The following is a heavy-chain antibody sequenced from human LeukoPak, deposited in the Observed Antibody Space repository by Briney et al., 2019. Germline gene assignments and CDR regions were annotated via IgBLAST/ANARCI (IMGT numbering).Heavy chain of an antibody. CDR3: ARGDSSGWYFDD. CDR1: GSRFDDHG. J-gene: IGHJ4*02. Sequence: GGSLRLSXTAPGSRFDDHGMAWVRQVPGKGLEWVCGINWNGGSTCYADSVKGRFTISRDNAKNSLYLQMNSLRADDTALYYCARGDSSGWYFDDWGQGTLVTVSS. D-gene: IGHD6-19*01. V-gene: IGHV3-20*04. CDR2: INWNGGST.